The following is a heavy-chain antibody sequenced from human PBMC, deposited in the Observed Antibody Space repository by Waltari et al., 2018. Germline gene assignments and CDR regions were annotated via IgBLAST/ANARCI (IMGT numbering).Heavy chain of an antibody. V-gene: IGHV3-9*01. Sequence: EVQLVESGGGLAQPGKSLRLSCAASGFTFDDYGMHWVRQAPGKGLEWVSGISWNSGSIGYAESVKGRFTISRDNAKNSLYLQMDSLRVEDTALYYCAKGETSINGDVGYWGQGTLVIVSS. CDR2: ISWNSGSI. CDR1: GFTFDDYG. J-gene: IGHJ4*02. CDR3: AKGETSINGDVGY. D-gene: IGHD2-8*01.